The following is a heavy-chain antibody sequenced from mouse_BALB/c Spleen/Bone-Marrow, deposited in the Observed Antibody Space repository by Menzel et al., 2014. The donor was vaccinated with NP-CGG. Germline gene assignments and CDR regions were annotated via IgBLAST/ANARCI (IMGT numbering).Heavy chain of an antibody. CDR1: GFTFSSYT. V-gene: IGHV5-12-2*01. J-gene: IGHJ4*01. CDR3: ARQLGLRWAMDY. D-gene: IGHD3-1*01. Sequence: EVMLVESGGGLVQPGGSLKLSRAASGFTFSSYTVSWVRQTPEKRLEWVAYISNGGGSTYYPDTVKGRFTISRDNAKNTLYLQMSSLKSEDTAMYYCARQLGLRWAMDYWGQGTSVTVSS. CDR2: ISNGGGST.